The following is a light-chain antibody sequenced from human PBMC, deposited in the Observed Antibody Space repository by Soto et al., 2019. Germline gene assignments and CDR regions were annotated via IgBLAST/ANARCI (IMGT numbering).Light chain of an antibody. CDR3: SSFTSSSTWV. CDR2: EVN. V-gene: IGLV2-18*02. J-gene: IGLJ3*02. CDR1: SSDIGSYNR. Sequence: QSALTQPPSVSGSPGQSVTISCTGTSSDIGSYNRVSWYQQPPGTAPKLMIYEVNNRPSGVPDRFSGSKSGNTASLTISGLLTEDEADYYCSSFTSSSTWVFGGGTKLTVL.